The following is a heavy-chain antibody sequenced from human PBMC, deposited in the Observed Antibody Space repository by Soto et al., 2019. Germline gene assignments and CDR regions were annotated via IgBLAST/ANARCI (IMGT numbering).Heavy chain of an antibody. D-gene: IGHD3-22*01. CDR2: ISYSGST. CDR3: ARYYFDGSGYYYGYFDY. CDR1: GFAISRAYY. Sequence: SETLSLTCGVSGFAISRAYYCGWIRQTPGKGLEWIGSISYSGSTFYNASLQSRVTISIDTSKNHFSLRLTSVTAADTALYYCARYYFDGSGYYYGYFDYWGQGALVTVS. V-gene: IGHV4-38-2*01. J-gene: IGHJ4*02.